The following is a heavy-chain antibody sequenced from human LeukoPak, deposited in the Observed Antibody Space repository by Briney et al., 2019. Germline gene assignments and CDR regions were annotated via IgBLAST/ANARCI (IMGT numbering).Heavy chain of an antibody. CDR3: ARSRWGLGYCSTTSCYSFDY. Sequence: GGSLRLSCAASGLTFSSYSINWVRQAPGRGLEWVSYISGSGSTIYYADSVKGRFTISRDNAKNSLYLQMNSLRAEDTAVYYCARSRWGLGYCSTTSCYSFDYWGQGTLVTVSS. CDR2: ISGSGSTI. V-gene: IGHV3-48*04. CDR1: GLTFSSYS. J-gene: IGHJ4*02. D-gene: IGHD2-2*01.